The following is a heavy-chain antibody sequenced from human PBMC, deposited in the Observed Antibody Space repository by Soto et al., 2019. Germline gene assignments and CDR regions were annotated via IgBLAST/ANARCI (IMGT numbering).Heavy chain of an antibody. J-gene: IGHJ4*02. Sequence: ASVKVSCKASGYTFTSYGISWVRQAPGQGLEWMGWISAYNGNTNYAQKLQGRVTMTTDTSTSTAYMELRSLRSDDTAVYYCARLSRISGYYYDSSGSADYGGKGTLVTVST. CDR3: ARLSRISGYYYDSSGSADY. CDR1: GYTFTSYG. V-gene: IGHV1-18*01. CDR2: ISAYNGNT. D-gene: IGHD3-22*01.